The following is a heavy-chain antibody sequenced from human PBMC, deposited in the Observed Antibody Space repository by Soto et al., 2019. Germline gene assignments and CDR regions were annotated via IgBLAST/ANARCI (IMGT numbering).Heavy chain of an antibody. V-gene: IGHV2-5*02. CDR1: GLSLSTSGEA. CDR2: IYWDDAK. Sequence: QITLKESGPTLVKPTQTLTLTCTFSGLSLSTSGEAVGWIRQPPGKALEWLALIYWDDAKRYNPTLQTRLTTTKNTSTNQVVLTLTNMDPLHTATYYCAHYVSTSPAGWFDPWGQGILVTVSS. D-gene: IGHD3-10*02. J-gene: IGHJ5*02. CDR3: AHYVSTSPAGWFDP.